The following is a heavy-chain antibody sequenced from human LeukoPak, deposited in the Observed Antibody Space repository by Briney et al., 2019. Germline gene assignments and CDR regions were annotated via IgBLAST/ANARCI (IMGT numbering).Heavy chain of an antibody. CDR1: GGSISSSSYY. CDR3: ASSPGLRGYYDSSGYYYVGEAFDI. V-gene: IGHV4-39*01. Sequence: PSETLSLTCTVSGGSISSSSYYWGWIRQPPGKGLEWIGSIYYSGSTYYNPSLKSRVTISVDTSKNQFSLKLSSVTAADTAVYYCASSPGLRGYYDSSGYYYVGEAFDIWGQGTMVTVSS. D-gene: IGHD3-22*01. J-gene: IGHJ3*02. CDR2: IYYSGST.